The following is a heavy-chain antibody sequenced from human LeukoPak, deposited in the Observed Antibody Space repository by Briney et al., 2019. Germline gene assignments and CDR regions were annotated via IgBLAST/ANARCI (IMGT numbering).Heavy chain of an antibody. CDR3: AKDQGVYCSGGSCYTPAT. J-gene: IGHJ5*02. V-gene: IGHV3-30*04. CDR1: GFTFSSYA. CDR2: ISYDGSNK. Sequence: GGSLRLSCAASGFTFSSYAMHWVRQAPGKGLEWVAVISYDGSNKYYADSVKGRFTISRDNSKNTLYLQMNSLRAEDTAVYYCAKDQGVYCSGGSCYTPATWGQGTLVTVSS. D-gene: IGHD2-15*01.